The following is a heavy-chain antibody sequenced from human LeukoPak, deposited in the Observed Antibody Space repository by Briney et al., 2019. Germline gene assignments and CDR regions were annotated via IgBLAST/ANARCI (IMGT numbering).Heavy chain of an antibody. CDR3: ARVHGSGSYYGADAFDI. D-gene: IGHD3-10*01. V-gene: IGHV1-69*04. CDR1: GGTFSSYA. Sequence: ASVKVSCKASGGTFSSYAISWVRQAPGQGLEWMGMIIPIFGIANYAQKFQGRVTITADKSTSTAYMELSSLRSEDTAVYYCARVHGSGSYYGADAFDIWGQGTMVTVSS. CDR2: IIPIFGIA. J-gene: IGHJ3*02.